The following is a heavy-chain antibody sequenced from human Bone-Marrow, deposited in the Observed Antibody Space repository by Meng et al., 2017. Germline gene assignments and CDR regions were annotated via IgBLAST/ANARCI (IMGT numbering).Heavy chain of an antibody. V-gene: IGHV4-59*01. CDR3: ARAHDYGGNFDY. CDR2: IYYSGST. J-gene: IGHJ4*02. Sequence: SETLSLTCTVSGGSISSYYWSWLRQPPGKGLEWIGYIYYSGSTNYNPSLKSRVTISVDTSKNQFSLKLSSVTAADTAVYYCARAHDYGGNFDYWGQGTLVTSPQ. D-gene: IGHD4-23*01. CDR1: GGSISSYY.